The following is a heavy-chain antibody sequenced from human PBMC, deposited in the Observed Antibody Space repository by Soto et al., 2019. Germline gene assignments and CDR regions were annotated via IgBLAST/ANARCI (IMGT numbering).Heavy chain of an antibody. D-gene: IGHD3-10*01. CDR1: GFTFSSYA. J-gene: IGHJ6*03. Sequence: GGSLRLSCAASGFTFSSYAMNWVRQAPGKGLEWVSSISSTSTYIFYADSVKGRFTISRDNAESSLYLQMNSLRAEDTAVYYCARELYGSGADGSYYYMDVWGTGTTVTVSS. CDR3: ARELYGSGADGSYYYMDV. V-gene: IGHV3-21*01. CDR2: ISSTSTYI.